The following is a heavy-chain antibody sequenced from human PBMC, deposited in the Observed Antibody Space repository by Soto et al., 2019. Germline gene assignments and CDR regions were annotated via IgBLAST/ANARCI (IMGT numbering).Heavy chain of an antibody. CDR1: GGSFSGYY. V-gene: IGHV4-34*01. J-gene: IGHJ4*02. CDR3: ARDKITGLFDY. Sequence: QVQLQQWGAGLLKPSETLSLTCAVYGGSFSGYYWTWIRQPPGTGLEWIGEINHSGSTNYNPALKSRVTISVDTSKIQFSLKLTSVTAADTAVYYCARDKITGLFDYWGQGTLVPVSS. D-gene: IGHD2-8*02. CDR2: INHSGST.